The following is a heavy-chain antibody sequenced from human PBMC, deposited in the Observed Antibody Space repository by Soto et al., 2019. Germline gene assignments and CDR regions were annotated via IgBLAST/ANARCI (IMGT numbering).Heavy chain of an antibody. V-gene: IGHV3-66*01. CDR2: IYSGGGT. D-gene: IGHD1-1*01. CDR3: ARWRDTYNLYYFDY. J-gene: IGHJ4*02. CDR1: GFTVSNNY. Sequence: GGSLRLSCAASGFTVSNNYMSWVRQAPGKGLEYVSVIYSGGGTYYADSVKGRFTISRDNSKNTLYLQMNSLGAGDTAVYYCARWRDTYNLYYFDYWGQGALVTVSS.